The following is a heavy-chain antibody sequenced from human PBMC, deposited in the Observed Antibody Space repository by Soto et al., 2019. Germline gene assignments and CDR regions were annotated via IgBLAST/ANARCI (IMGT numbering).Heavy chain of an antibody. D-gene: IGHD6-19*01. Sequence: QVQLVESGGGVVQPGRSLRLSCAASGFTFSNYGMHWVRQAPGKGLEWVAVISYDGSNTYYADSVKGRFTISRDNSKNTLYLQMNSLRAEDTAVYHCAKELSRIAVTGTGDYWGQGTLVTVSS. CDR1: GFTFSNYG. CDR3: AKELSRIAVTGTGDY. J-gene: IGHJ4*02. V-gene: IGHV3-30*18. CDR2: ISYDGSNT.